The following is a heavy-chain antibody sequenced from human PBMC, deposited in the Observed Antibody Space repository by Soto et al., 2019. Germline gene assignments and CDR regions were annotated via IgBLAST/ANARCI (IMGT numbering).Heavy chain of an antibody. V-gene: IGHV3-9*01. Sequence: GGSLRLSCVGSGFAFEDYAVHWVRQAPGKGLEWVSGITWNSGSIGYAASVKGRFTISRDNAKNFLYLQMNSLRPEDTALYYCAKDQRSAYDHENVASDDALDIWGQGTMVTVSS. J-gene: IGHJ3*02. D-gene: IGHD3-16*01. CDR1: GFAFEDYA. CDR2: ITWNSGSI. CDR3: AKDQRSAYDHENVASDDALDI.